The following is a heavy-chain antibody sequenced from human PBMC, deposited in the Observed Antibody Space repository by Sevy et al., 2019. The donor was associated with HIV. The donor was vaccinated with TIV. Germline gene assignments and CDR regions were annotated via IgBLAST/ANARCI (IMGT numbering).Heavy chain of an antibody. CDR1: GFTFSNYA. J-gene: IGHJ4*02. D-gene: IGHD3-22*01. V-gene: IGHV3-33*01. Sequence: GGSLRLSCAATGFTFSNYAMHWVRQAPGKGMEWVAIIWSDGAYQYHGDSVKGGFTISRDNSKNTQYLQMNNVRVEDTAVYYCARGGYYYDNAAYYALDSWGQGTLVTVSS. CDR3: ARGGYYYDNAAYYALDS. CDR2: IWSDGAYQ.